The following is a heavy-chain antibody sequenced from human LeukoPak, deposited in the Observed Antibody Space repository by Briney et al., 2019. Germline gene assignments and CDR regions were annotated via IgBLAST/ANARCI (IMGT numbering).Heavy chain of an antibody. CDR2: ISGSGRTT. CDR3: VKPYGDYTL. Sequence: GGSLRLSYAASGFTFSSYAMGWVRQAPGKGLEWVSAISGSGRTTYYEDSVKGRFTISRDNSKNTLYLQMSSLRAEDTAVYYCVKPYGDYTLWGQGTLVTVSS. D-gene: IGHD4-17*01. CDR1: GFTFSSYA. V-gene: IGHV3-23*01. J-gene: IGHJ4*02.